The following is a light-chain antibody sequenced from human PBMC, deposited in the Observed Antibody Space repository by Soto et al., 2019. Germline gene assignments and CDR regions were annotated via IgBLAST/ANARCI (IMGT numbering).Light chain of an antibody. CDR1: QSLSSY. J-gene: IGKJ1*01. CDR2: DAS. CDR3: QQRLLT. V-gene: IGKV3-11*01. Sequence: EIVLTQSPSTLSLSPGERATVSCRASQSLSSYLAWYQHKPGDRPRLLIYDASTRATGISARFSGSGSGTDFTLTISSLEPEDFAVYYCQQRLLTFGQGTKVDIK.